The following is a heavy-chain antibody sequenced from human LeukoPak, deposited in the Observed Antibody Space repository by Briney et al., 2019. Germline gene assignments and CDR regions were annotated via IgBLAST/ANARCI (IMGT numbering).Heavy chain of an antibody. Sequence: ASVKVSCKASGYTFTSYAISWVRQAPGQGLEWMGGIIPIFGTANYAQKFQGRVTITADKSTSTAYMELSSLRSEDTAVYYCAKVRYYDSSGLFDYWGQGTLVTVSS. J-gene: IGHJ4*02. CDR3: AKVRYYDSSGLFDY. D-gene: IGHD3-22*01. CDR2: IIPIFGTA. CDR1: GYTFTSYA. V-gene: IGHV1-69*06.